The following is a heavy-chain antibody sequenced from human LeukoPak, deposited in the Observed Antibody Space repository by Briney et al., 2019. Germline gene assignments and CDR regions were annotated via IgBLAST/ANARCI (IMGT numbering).Heavy chain of an antibody. Sequence: GGSLRLSCATSGFSFSRYWMSWVRQAPGKGLEWVANINEDGSVKYYVDSVKGRFTVSRDNAKNSVYLQMNSLRAEDTAVYHCARDQNFQHWGHGTLVTVSS. CDR2: INEDGSVK. V-gene: IGHV3-7*04. CDR1: GFSFSRYW. CDR3: ARDQNFQH. J-gene: IGHJ1*01.